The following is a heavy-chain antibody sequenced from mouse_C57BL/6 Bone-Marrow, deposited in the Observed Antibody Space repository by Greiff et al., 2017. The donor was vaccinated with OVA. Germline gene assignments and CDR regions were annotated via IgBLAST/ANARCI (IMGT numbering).Heavy chain of an antibody. J-gene: IGHJ2*01. CDR3: ARYRLGYVDY. CDR2: IRNKANGYTT. V-gene: IGHV7-3*01. Sequence: EVMLVESGGGLVQPGGSLSLSCAASGFTFTDYYMSWVRQPPGKALEWLGFIRNKANGYTTEYSASVKGRFTISRDNSQSILYLQMNALRAEDSATYYCARYRLGYVDYWGQGTTLTVSS. CDR1: GFTFTDYY. D-gene: IGHD3-1*01.